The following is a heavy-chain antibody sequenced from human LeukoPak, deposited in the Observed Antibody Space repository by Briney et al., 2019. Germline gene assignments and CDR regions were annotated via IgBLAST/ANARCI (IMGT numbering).Heavy chain of an antibody. CDR2: IIPIFGTA. Sequence: GASVKVFCKASGGTFSSYAISWVRQDPGQGLEWMGGIIPIFGTANYAQKFQGRVTITADESTSTAYMELSSLRSEDTAVYYCARGAGGYCSGGSCYGPFDYWGQGTLVTVSS. D-gene: IGHD2-15*01. CDR3: ARGAGGYCSGGSCYGPFDY. CDR1: GGTFSSYA. V-gene: IGHV1-69*13. J-gene: IGHJ4*02.